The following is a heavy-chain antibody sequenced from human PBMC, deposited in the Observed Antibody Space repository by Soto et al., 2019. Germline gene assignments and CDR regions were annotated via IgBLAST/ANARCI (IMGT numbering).Heavy chain of an antibody. Sequence: ASVKVSCKASGYSFTSYAMHWVRQAPGQRLEWMGWINAGNGNTKYSQKFQGRVTITRDTSASTAYMELSSLRSEDTAVYYCARAVGGPTSNLDYWGQGTLVTVSS. J-gene: IGHJ4*02. CDR2: INAGNGNT. CDR1: GYSFTSYA. D-gene: IGHD3-16*01. CDR3: ARAVGGPTSNLDY. V-gene: IGHV1-3*01.